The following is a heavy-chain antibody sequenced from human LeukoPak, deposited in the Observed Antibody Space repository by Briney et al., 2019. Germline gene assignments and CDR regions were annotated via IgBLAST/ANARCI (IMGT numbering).Heavy chain of an antibody. Sequence: GGSLRLSCAASGFTFSSYAMSWVRQAPGKGLEWVSAINGSGGSTYYADSVKGRFTISRDNSKDTLYLQMNSLRAEDTAVYYCAKDTRRGGATSGGDNWFDPWGQGTLVTVSS. CDR3: AKDTRRGGATSGGDNWFDP. CDR1: GFTFSSYA. CDR2: INGSGGST. J-gene: IGHJ5*02. V-gene: IGHV3-23*01. D-gene: IGHD1-26*01.